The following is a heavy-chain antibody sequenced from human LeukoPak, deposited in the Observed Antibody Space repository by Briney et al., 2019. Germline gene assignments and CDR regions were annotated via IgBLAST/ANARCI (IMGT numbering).Heavy chain of an antibody. CDR2: ISCDGSNK. V-gene: IGHV3-30*18. J-gene: IGHJ5*02. CDR1: GFTFSSYG. D-gene: IGHD3-10*01. Sequence: GGSLRLSCAASGFTFSSYGMHWVRQAPGKGLEWAAVISCDGSNKYYADSVKGRFTISRDNSKNTLYLQMNSLRAEDTAVYYCAKGWAGRFDPWGQGTLVTVSS. CDR3: AKGWAGRFDP.